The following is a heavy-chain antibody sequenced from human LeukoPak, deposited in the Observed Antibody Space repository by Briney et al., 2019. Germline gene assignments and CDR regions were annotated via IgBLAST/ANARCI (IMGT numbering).Heavy chain of an antibody. D-gene: IGHD3-10*01. J-gene: IGHJ6*04. CDR3: ARAQYYYGSGSYYPGLYYYYGMDV. CDR1: GGTFSSYA. CDR2: IIPIFGTA. Sequence: SVKVSCKASGGTFSSYAFSWVRQAPGQGLEWMGGIIPIFGTANYAQKFQGRVTITADESTSTAYMELSSLRSEDAAVYYCARAQYYYGSGSYYPGLYYYYGMDVWGKGTTVTVSS. V-gene: IGHV1-69*01.